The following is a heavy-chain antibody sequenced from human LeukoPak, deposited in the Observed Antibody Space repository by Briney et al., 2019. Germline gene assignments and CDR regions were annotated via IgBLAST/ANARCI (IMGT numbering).Heavy chain of an antibody. J-gene: IGHJ4*02. Sequence: ASVKVSCKASGYTFTSYGISWVRQAPGQGLERMGWISAYNGNTNYAQKLQGRVTMTTDTSTSTAYMELRSLRSDDTAVYYCARGVFGSGYYLPFDYWGQGTLVTVSS. CDR3: ARGVFGSGYYLPFDY. V-gene: IGHV1-18*01. D-gene: IGHD3-22*01. CDR2: ISAYNGNT. CDR1: GYTFTSYG.